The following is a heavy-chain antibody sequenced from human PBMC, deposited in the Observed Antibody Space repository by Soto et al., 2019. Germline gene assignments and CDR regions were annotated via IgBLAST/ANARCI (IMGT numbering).Heavy chain of an antibody. CDR2: IKQDGSVK. CDR1: GFTFSNYW. D-gene: IGHD3-22*01. J-gene: IGHJ5*02. V-gene: IGHV3-7*05. CDR3: ARVRYYHDVSGYRWFDP. Sequence: EVQLVESGGGLVQPGGSPRLSCVASGFTFSNYWMTWVRQAPGKGLEWVANIKQDGSVKWYVDSVKGRFTVSRDNGENTLYLQMNSLRAEDTAVYYCARVRYYHDVSGYRWFDPWGQGTLVTVSS.